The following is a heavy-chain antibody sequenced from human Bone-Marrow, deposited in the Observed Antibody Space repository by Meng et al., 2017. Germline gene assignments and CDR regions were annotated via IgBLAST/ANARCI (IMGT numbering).Heavy chain of an antibody. V-gene: IGHV3-30*07. CDR1: GFTFSSYA. CDR2: ISYDGSNK. D-gene: IGHD5-18*01. CDR3: ARDIQRGMFDY. Sequence: GGSLRLSCAASGFTFSSYAMHWVRQAPGKGLEWVAVISYDGSNKYYADSVKGRFTISRDNAKNSLYLQMNSLRAEDTAVYYCARDIQRGMFDYWGQGTLVTVSS. J-gene: IGHJ4*02.